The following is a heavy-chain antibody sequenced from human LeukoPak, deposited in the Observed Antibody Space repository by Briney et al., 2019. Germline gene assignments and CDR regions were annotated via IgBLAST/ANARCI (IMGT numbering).Heavy chain of an antibody. CDR3: AKDPIEGILTGPGY. Sequence: GGSLRLSCAASGFTFSNFAMSWVRQAPGKGLEWVSVISDTGGTTYYADSVGGRFTISRDNSENTVFLQMSDLRPEDTAMYYCAKDPIEGILTGPGYWGQGALVTVSS. V-gene: IGHV3-23*01. D-gene: IGHD3-9*01. J-gene: IGHJ4*02. CDR1: GFTFSNFA. CDR2: ISDTGGTT.